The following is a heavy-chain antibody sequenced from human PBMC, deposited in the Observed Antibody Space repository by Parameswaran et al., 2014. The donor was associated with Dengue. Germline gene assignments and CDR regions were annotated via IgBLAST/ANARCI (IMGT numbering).Heavy chain of an antibody. D-gene: IGHD5-24*01. CDR2: ISAYNGNT. Sequence: SWVRQAPGQGLEWMGWISAYNGNTNYAQKLQGRVTMTTDTSTSTAYMELRSLRSDDTAVYYCARWTATITGDYWGQGTLVTVSS. J-gene: IGHJ4*02. CDR3: ARWTATITGDY. V-gene: IGHV1-18*01.